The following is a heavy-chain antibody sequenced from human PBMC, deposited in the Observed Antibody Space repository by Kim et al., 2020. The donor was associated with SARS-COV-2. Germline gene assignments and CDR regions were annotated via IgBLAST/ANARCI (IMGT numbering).Heavy chain of an antibody. Sequence: SETLSLTCTVSGGSISSSSYYWGWIRQPPGKGLEWIGSIYYSGSTYYNPSLKSRVTISVDTSKNQFSLKLSSVTAADTAVYYCARHTNMVRGVNGWFDPWGQGTLVTVSS. CDR3: ARHTNMVRGVNGWFDP. J-gene: IGHJ5*02. CDR2: IYYSGST. D-gene: IGHD3-10*01. CDR1: GGSISSSSYY. V-gene: IGHV4-39*01.